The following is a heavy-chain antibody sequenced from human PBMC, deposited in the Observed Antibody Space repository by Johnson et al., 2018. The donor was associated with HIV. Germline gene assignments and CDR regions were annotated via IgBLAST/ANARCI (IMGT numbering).Heavy chain of an antibody. Sequence: QVQLVESGGGVVQPGRSLRLSCAASGFTFSSYAMHWVRQAPGKGLVWVSRISSDGVTTTYADSVKGRFTTSRDNSKNTLYLQMNSLRAADTAVYYCVGGRNGRNAFDIWGQGTMVTVSS. V-gene: IGHV3-30*04. CDR3: VGGRNGRNAFDI. CDR2: ISSDGVTT. J-gene: IGHJ3*02. D-gene: IGHD2-8*01. CDR1: GFTFSSYA.